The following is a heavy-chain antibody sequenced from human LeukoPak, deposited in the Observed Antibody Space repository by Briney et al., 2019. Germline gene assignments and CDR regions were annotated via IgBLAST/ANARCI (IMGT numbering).Heavy chain of an antibody. CDR1: GDSVSRNSAA. CDR2: TYYRSKWYN. Sequence: SQTLSLTCAISGDSVSRNSAAWNWIRQSPSRGLEWLGRTYYRSKWYNDYAISVKSRITINPDTSKNQFFLQLNSVTPEDTAVYYCARGPLTGDDWFDPWGQGTLVTVSS. V-gene: IGHV6-1*01. J-gene: IGHJ5*02. CDR3: ARGPLTGDDWFDP. D-gene: IGHD7-27*01.